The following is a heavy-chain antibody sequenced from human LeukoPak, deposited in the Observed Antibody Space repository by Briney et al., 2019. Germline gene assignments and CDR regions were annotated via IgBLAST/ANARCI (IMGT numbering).Heavy chain of an antibody. CDR1: GGSISSSSYY. CDR3: ARDSMGYCGGDCPYGMDV. V-gene: IGHV4-39*07. D-gene: IGHD2-21*02. Sequence: SETLSHTCTVSGGSISSSSYYWGWIRQPPGKGLEWIGSIYYSGSTYYNPSLKSRVTISVDTSKNQFSLKLSSVTAADTAVYYCARDSMGYCGGDCPYGMDVWGQGTTVTVSS. J-gene: IGHJ6*02. CDR2: IYYSGST.